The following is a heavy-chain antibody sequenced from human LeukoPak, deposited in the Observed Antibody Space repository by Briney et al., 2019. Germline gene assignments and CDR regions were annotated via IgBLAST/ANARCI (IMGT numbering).Heavy chain of an antibody. V-gene: IGHV4-39*07. CDR2: IYYSGST. Sequence: PSETLSVTCTVSGGSISSSSYYWGWIRQPPGKGLEWIGSIYYSGSTYYNPSLKSRVTISVDTSKNQFSLKLSSVTAADTAVYYCASSGYSSGWYLWGQGTMVTVSS. CDR1: GGSISSSSYY. CDR3: ASSGYSSGWYL. J-gene: IGHJ3*01. D-gene: IGHD6-19*01.